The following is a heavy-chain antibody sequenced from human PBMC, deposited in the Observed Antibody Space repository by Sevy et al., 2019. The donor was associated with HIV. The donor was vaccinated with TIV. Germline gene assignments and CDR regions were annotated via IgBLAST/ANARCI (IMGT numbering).Heavy chain of an antibody. Sequence: GGSLRLSCAASGFTFSSYAMHWVHQAPGKGLEWVAVISYDGSNKYYADSGKGRFTISRDNSKNTLYLQMNSLRAEDTAVYYCARDRARGAAYYYYYGMDVWGQGTTVTVSS. D-gene: IGHD3-10*01. V-gene: IGHV3-30-3*01. CDR1: GFTFSSYA. J-gene: IGHJ6*02. CDR2: ISYDGSNK. CDR3: ARDRARGAAYYYYYGMDV.